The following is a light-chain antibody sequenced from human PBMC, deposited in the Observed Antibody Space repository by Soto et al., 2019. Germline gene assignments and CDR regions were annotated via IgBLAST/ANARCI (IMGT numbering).Light chain of an antibody. CDR2: GAS. CDR1: QSVSSN. V-gene: IGKV3-15*01. CDR3: LQYNNWPPETWT. Sequence: EIVMTQSPATLSVSPGERATLSCRASQSVSSNLAWYQHRPGQAPRLLINGASTRATGIPGRFSCSGSGTEFTLTISSLQSEDIAVYFCLQYNNWPPETWTFGPGTKVEIK. J-gene: IGKJ1*01.